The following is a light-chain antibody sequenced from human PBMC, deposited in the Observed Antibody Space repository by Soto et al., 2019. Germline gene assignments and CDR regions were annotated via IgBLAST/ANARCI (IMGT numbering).Light chain of an antibody. V-gene: IGKV3-11*01. CDR1: QSVTTF. Sequence: EIVLTQSPVTLSLSPGERATLSYRASQSVTTFLAWYQQKPGQAPRLLIYDASKRATGIPARFSGSGSGTDFTPTIGSLEPEDFAVYYCQQRTNWPLTYGGGTKVEIK. CDR3: QQRTNWPLT. CDR2: DAS. J-gene: IGKJ4*01.